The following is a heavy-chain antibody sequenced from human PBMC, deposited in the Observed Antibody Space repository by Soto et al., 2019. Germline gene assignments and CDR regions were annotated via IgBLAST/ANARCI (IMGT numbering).Heavy chain of an antibody. J-gene: IGHJ4*02. D-gene: IGHD3-3*01. Sequence: GGSLRLSCAASGFTFSVQWMSWVRQAPGKVLEWVATINQDVSERYYVDSVKGRFSISRDNAKNSLYLQMNSLRAEDTAVYYCTTEEWYYFPSWGQGTLVNVSS. CDR2: INQDVSER. V-gene: IGHV3-7*03. CDR1: GFTFSVQW. CDR3: TTEEWYYFPS.